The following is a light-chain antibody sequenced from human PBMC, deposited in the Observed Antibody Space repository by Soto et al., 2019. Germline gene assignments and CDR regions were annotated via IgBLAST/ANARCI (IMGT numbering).Light chain of an antibody. J-gene: IGLJ2*01. V-gene: IGLV2-14*01. CDR1: SSDVGGYNY. CDR3: SSYTITGSRV. Sequence: QSALTQPASVSGSPGQSITISCTGTSSDVGGYNYVSWYQPHPGKAPKLIIYDVSYRPSGVSNRFSGSKSGNTASLTISGLQAEDEADYYCSSYTITGSRVFGGGTKLTVL. CDR2: DVS.